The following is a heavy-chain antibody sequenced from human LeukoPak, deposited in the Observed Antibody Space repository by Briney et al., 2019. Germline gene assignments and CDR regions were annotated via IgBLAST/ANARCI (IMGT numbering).Heavy chain of an antibody. D-gene: IGHD5-24*01. CDR2: ISAYNGNT. Sequence: ASVKVSCKASGGTFSSYAISWVRQAPGQGLEWMGWISAYNGNTNYAQKLQGRVTMTTDTSTSTAYMELRSLRSDDTAVYYCARAESPWLQPFSLDYWGQGTLVTVSS. J-gene: IGHJ4*02. CDR1: GGTFSSYA. V-gene: IGHV1-18*01. CDR3: ARAESPWLQPFSLDY.